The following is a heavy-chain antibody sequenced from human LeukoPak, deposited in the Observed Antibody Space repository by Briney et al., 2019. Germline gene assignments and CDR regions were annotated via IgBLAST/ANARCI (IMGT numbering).Heavy chain of an antibody. CDR1: GYTFTNYG. D-gene: IGHD3-9*01. V-gene: IGHV1-18*01. Sequence: ASVKVSCKASGYTFTNYGISWVRQAPGQGLEWMGWISAYNFNTNYGQKFQGRVTMATDTSTSAAYMELRSLRSDDTAVYYCARDYEILTGTPIFDYWGQGTLVTVSS. J-gene: IGHJ4*02. CDR2: ISAYNFNT. CDR3: ARDYEILTGTPIFDY.